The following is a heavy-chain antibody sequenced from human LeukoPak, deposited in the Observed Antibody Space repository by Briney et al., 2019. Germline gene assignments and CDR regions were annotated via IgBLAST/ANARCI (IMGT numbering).Heavy chain of an antibody. CDR1: GVAFSDYY. D-gene: IGHD4-11*01. CDR3: ARVKLQDLDY. J-gene: IGHJ4*02. CDR2: VSSSGSTI. V-gene: IGHV3-11*01. Sequence: GGSLRLSCAASGVAFSDYYMSWIRQAPGKGLEWVSYVSSSGSTIYYADSVKGRFTISRDNAKNSLYLQMNSLRAEDTAVYYCARVKLQDLDYWGQGTLVTVSS.